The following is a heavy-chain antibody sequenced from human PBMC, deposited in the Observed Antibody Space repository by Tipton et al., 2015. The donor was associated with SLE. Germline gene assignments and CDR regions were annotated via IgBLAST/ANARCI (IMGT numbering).Heavy chain of an antibody. CDR2: IYYSGSS. J-gene: IGHJ6*02. D-gene: IGHD2-2*01. Sequence: TLSLTCTVSGGSISSSSYYWGWIRQPPGKGLEWIGRIYYSGSSYYNPSLKSRVTISVDRSKNQFSLRLSSVTAADTAVYYCASGRCSSTSCYVAPYGLDVWGQGTTVTVSS. CDR3: ASGRCSSTSCYVAPYGLDV. V-gene: IGHV4-39*07. CDR1: GGSISSSSYY.